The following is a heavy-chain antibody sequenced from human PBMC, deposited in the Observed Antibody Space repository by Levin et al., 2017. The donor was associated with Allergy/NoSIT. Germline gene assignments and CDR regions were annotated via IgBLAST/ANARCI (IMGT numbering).Heavy chain of an antibody. D-gene: IGHD3-10*01. Sequence: GESLKISCAASGFSFSGYAMDWVRQAPGKGLEWVSGIEGSGGTSYYADSVKGRFTISRDNSKNILYLQMNSLRAEDTGVYYCTKEGITGFRGPRGNYYGLDVWGQGTTVTVSS. CDR1: GFSFSGYA. J-gene: IGHJ6*02. V-gene: IGHV3-23*01. CDR2: IEGSGGTS. CDR3: TKEGITGFRGPRGNYYGLDV.